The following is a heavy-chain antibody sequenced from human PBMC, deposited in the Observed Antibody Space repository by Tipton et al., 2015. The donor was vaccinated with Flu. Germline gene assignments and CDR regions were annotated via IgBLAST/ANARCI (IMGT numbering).Heavy chain of an antibody. J-gene: IGHJ3*01. CDR1: GGSISSSNHY. Sequence: LSLTCTVSGGSISSSNHYWGWIRQPPGKGLEWIGSVYYSGSTYYNPSLKSRVTISVDMSKNQLSLKLRSVTAADTAVYYCVARLGLWGYDSWSDYPQAGVFDLWGQGTMVTVSS. CDR3: VARLGLWGYDSWSDYPQAGVFDL. V-gene: IGHV4-39*01. CDR2: VYYSGST. D-gene: IGHD3-3*01.